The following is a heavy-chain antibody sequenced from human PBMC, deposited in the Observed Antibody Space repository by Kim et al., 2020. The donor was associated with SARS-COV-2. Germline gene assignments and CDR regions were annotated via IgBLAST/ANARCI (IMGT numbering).Heavy chain of an antibody. J-gene: IGHJ6*02. Sequence: SETLSLTCTVSGGSISSGGYYWSWIRQHPGKGLEWIGYIYYSGSTYYNPSLKSRVTISVDTSKNQFSLKLSSVTAADTAVYYCARDWGSSCARCGMDVWGQGTTVTVSS. CDR2: IYYSGST. CDR1: GGSISSGGYY. D-gene: IGHD6-13*01. CDR3: ARDWGSSCARCGMDV. V-gene: IGHV4-31*03.